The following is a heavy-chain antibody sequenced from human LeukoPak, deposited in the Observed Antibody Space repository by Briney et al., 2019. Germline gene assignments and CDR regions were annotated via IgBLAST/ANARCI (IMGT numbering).Heavy chain of an antibody. CDR2: IWYDGSNK. D-gene: IGHD1-26*01. Sequence: GGSLRLSCAASGFTFSSYGMHWVRQGPGKGLEWVAVIWYDGSNKYYADSVKGRFTISRDNSKNTLYLQMNSLRAEDTAVYYCARDGELPADYWGQGTLVTVSS. V-gene: IGHV3-33*01. CDR3: ARDGELPADY. J-gene: IGHJ4*02. CDR1: GFTFSSYG.